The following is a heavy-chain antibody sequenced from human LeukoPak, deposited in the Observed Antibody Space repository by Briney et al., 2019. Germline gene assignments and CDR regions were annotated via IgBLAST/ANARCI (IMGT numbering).Heavy chain of an antibody. Sequence: SETLSLTCTVSGGSISSGGYYWSWIRQHPGKGLEWIGYIYYSGSTYYNPSLKSRVTISVDTSKNQFSLKLSSVTAADTAVYYCASGGYCTNGVCPDYWGQGTLVTVSS. J-gene: IGHJ4*02. CDR3: ASGGYCTNGVCPDY. CDR2: IYYSGST. D-gene: IGHD2-8*01. CDR1: GGSISSGGYY. V-gene: IGHV4-31*03.